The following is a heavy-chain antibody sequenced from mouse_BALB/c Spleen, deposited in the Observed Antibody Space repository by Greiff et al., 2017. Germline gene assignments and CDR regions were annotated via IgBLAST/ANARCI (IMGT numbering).Heavy chain of an antibody. CDR1: GFTFNTYA. D-gene: IGHD1-1*01. CDR2: IRSKSNNYAT. J-gene: IGHJ2*01. Sequence: EVQLVESGGGLVQPKGSLKLSCAASGFTFNTYAMNWVRQAPGKGLEWVARIRSKSNNYATYYADSVKDRFTISRDDSQSMLYLQMNNLKTEDTAMYYCVRQWNYYDYFDYWGQGTTLTVSS. CDR3: VRQWNYYDYFDY. V-gene: IGHV10-1*02.